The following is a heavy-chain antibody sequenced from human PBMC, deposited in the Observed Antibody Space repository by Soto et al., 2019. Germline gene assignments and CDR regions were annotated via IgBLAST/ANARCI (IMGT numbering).Heavy chain of an antibody. D-gene: IGHD3-10*01. V-gene: IGHV1-69*08. Sequence: QVQLVQSGAEVKNPGSPVKVPAKALPEPFTGYPVTGLHMPPGQGLEWGGRVIPLLGASNFAQKFQGRVTISADKSADTAYMVLTGLTSEDTAVYYCARSRGSYYTNFDSWGQGTLVTVSS. CDR2: VIPLLGAS. J-gene: IGHJ4*02. CDR1: PEPFTGYP. CDR3: ARSRGSYYTNFDS.